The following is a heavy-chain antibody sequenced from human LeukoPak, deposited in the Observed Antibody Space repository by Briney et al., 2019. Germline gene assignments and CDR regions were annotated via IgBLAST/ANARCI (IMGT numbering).Heavy chain of an antibody. J-gene: IGHJ4*02. CDR2: IIPIFGTA. CDR1: RDTFSSYA. V-gene: IGHV1-69*06. Sequence: SVKVSCKASRDTFSSYAISWVRQAPGQGLEWMGGIIPIFGTANYAQKFQGRVTITADKSTSTAYMELSSLRSEDTAVYYCARGVSDYYFDYWGQGTLVTVSS. CDR3: ARGVSDYYFDY. D-gene: IGHD6-13*01.